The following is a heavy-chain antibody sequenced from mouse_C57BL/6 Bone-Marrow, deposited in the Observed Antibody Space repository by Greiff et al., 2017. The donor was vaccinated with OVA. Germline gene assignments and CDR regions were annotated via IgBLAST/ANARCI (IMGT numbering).Heavy chain of an antibody. Sequence: QVQLQQPGAELVRPGSSVKLSCKASGYTFTSYWMDWVKQRPGQGLEWIGNIYPSDSETHYNQKFKDKATLTVDKSSSTAYMQLSSLTSEDSAVYYCARWMGSFDYWGQGTTLTVSS. V-gene: IGHV1-61*01. J-gene: IGHJ2*01. CDR3: ARWMGSFDY. CDR1: GYTFTSYW. CDR2: IYPSDSET. D-gene: IGHD2-3*01.